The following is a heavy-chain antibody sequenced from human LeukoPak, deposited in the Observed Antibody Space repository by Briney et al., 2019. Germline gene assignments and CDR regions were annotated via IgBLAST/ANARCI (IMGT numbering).Heavy chain of an antibody. V-gene: IGHV4-38-2*02. Sequence: SETLSLTCTVSGYSISSGYYWGWIRQPPGKGLEWIGSIYHSGSTYYNPSLKSRVTISVDTSKNQFSLRLSSVTAADTAVYYCARDRDWFDPWGQGTLVTVSS. CDR3: ARDRDWFDP. CDR1: GYSISSGYY. CDR2: IYHSGST. J-gene: IGHJ5*02.